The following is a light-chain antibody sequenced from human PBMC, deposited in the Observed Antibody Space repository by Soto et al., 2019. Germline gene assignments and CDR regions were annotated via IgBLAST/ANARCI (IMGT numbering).Light chain of an antibody. CDR3: PQYGSSLWK. Sequence: EMVLTQSPGTLSLSPGERATLSCRASQSVSSSDLAWYQQKPGQAPRLLIYGASSRATGIPDRFSGSWSGTDFSRTISSLEPEEFEVYYCPQYGSSLWKFGQGAKVEIK. CDR1: QSVSSSD. CDR2: GAS. V-gene: IGKV3-20*01. J-gene: IGKJ1*01.